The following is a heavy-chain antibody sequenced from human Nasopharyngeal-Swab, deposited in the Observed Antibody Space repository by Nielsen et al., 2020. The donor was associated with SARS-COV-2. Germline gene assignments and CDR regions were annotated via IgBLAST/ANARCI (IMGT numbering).Heavy chain of an antibody. CDR2: IHHSGSP. Sequence: SETLSLTCSVSGGSVSSGSYYWSWIRQPPGNGLEWIGYIHHSGSPSYSPPPKSRVTMSVDTSKNQFSLKLISVTAADAAVYYCARGYYNFWNGYYHYYMDVWGKGATVTASS. CDR1: GGSVSSGSYY. V-gene: IGHV4-61*01. D-gene: IGHD1-1*01. CDR3: ARGYYNFWNGYYHYYMDV. J-gene: IGHJ6*03.